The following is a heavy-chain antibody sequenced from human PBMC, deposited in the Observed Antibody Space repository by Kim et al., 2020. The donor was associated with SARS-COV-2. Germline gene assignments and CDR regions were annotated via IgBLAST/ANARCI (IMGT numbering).Heavy chain of an antibody. CDR3: ARNTAMVPFDY. Sequence: YYNPPLKSRVDISVDTSKNQFSLKLSSVTAADTAVYYCARNTAMVPFDYWGQGTLVTVSS. D-gene: IGHD5-18*01. V-gene: IGHV4-31*02. J-gene: IGHJ4*02.